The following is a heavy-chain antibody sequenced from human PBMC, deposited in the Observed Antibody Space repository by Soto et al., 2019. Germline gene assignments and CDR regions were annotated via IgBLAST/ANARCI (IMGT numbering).Heavy chain of an antibody. J-gene: IGHJ4*02. CDR2: IYSGGST. V-gene: IGHV3-53*01. CDR1: GFTVSSNY. CDR3: ARVRTEYAGLDY. Sequence: GGSLRLSCAASGFTVSSNYMSWVRQAPGKGLEWVSVIYSGGSTYYADSVKGRFTISRDNSKNTLYLQMNSLRAEDTAVYYCARVRTEYAGLDYWGQGTLVTVSS. D-gene: IGHD2-2*01.